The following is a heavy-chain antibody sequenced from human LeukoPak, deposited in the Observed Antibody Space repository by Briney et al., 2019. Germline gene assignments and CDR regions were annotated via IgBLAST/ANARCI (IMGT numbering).Heavy chain of an antibody. J-gene: IGHJ4*02. CDR2: ISYDGSNK. Sequence: GGSLRLSCAASGFTFSSYAMHWVRQAPGKGLEWVAVISYDGSNKYYAESVKGRLTISRDNSKNTLYVQMNSLRVEDTAVYYCARRYFDYWGQGILVTVSS. CDR3: ARRYFDY. CDR1: GFTFSSYA. V-gene: IGHV3-30-3*01.